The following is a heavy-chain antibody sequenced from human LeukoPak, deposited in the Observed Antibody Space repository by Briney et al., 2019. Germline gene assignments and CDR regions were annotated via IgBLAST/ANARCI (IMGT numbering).Heavy chain of an antibody. J-gene: IGHJ4*02. CDR2: ITYDGSNK. CDR1: GFTFCSYS. CDR3: AKASYSYGSYFDY. Sequence: QPGGSLRLSCAASGFTFCSYSMNWVRLAPGKGLEWVAVITYDGSNKYYADSVKGRFTISRDNSKNTLYLQMNSLRAEDTAVYYCAKASYSYGSYFDYWGQGTLVTVSS. V-gene: IGHV3-30*18. D-gene: IGHD5-18*01.